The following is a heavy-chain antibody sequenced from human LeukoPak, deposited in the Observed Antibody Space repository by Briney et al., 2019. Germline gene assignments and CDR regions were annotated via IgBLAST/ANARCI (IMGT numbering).Heavy chain of an antibody. CDR2: IYTSGST. Sequence: PSETLSLTCTVSGGSISSYYWSWVRQPAGKGLEWIGRIYTSGSTNYNPSLKSRVTMSVDTSKNQFPLKLSSVTAADTAVYYCARLNYYDSSGYWRFDPWGQGTLVTVSS. D-gene: IGHD3-22*01. V-gene: IGHV4-4*07. CDR1: GGSISSYY. CDR3: ARLNYYDSSGYWRFDP. J-gene: IGHJ5*02.